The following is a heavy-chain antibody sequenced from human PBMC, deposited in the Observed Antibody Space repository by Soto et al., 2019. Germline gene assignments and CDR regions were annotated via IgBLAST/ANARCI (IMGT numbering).Heavy chain of an antibody. D-gene: IGHD3-10*01. J-gene: IGHJ6*02. V-gene: IGHV3-30*18. CDR1: GFTFSSYG. CDR3: AKDFKVSGSYYGSLNYYYGMDV. CDR2: ISYDGSLK. Sequence: QVHLVESGGGVAQPGRSLRLSCAASGFTFSSYGMHWVRQAPGKGLEWVAIISYDGSLKYYADSVKGRFTISRDNSKSALYLQMNSLRPEETAVYYCAKDFKVSGSYYGSLNYYYGMDVWGQGTTVIVSS.